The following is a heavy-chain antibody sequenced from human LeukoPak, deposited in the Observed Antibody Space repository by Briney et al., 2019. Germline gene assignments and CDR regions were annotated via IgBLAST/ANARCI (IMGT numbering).Heavy chain of an antibody. CDR3: AREIGYSYGYDYYYGMDV. D-gene: IGHD5-18*01. J-gene: IGHJ6*02. V-gene: IGHV3-48*02. CDR2: ISSSSSTI. Sequence: GGSLRLSCAASGFTFSSYSMNGVRQAPGKGLEWVSYISSSSSTIYYADSVKGRFTISRDNAKNSLYLQMNSLRDEDTAVYYCAREIGYSYGYDYYYGMDVWGQGTTVTVSS. CDR1: GFTFSSYS.